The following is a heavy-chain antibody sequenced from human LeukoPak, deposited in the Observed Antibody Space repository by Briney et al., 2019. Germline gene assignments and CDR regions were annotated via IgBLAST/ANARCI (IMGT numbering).Heavy chain of an antibody. V-gene: IGHV1-69*13. J-gene: IGHJ4*02. CDR1: GGTFSSYA. D-gene: IGHD2-2*01. Sequence: SVKVSCKASGGTFSSYAISWVRQAPGQGLEWMGGIIPIFGTANYAQKFQGRVTITADESTSTAYMELSSLRSEDTAVYYCARGYCSSTSCLQKYYFDYWGQGTLVTVSS. CDR3: ARGYCSSTSCLQKYYFDY. CDR2: IIPIFGTA.